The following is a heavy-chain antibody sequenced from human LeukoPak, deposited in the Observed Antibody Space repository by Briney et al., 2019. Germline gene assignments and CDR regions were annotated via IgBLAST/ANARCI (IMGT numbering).Heavy chain of an antibody. D-gene: IGHD2-15*01. V-gene: IGHV1-3*01. CDR2: INADDGNT. CDR1: QYSFSDYA. Sequence: ASVKVSCKASQYSFSDYAIHWVRQAPGQSLEWMGLINADDGNTRYSQRFQGRVTITRDTSANTAYMELSSLRFEDTAVYYRARGIVVQQSANWFDPWGQGTPVTVSS. J-gene: IGHJ5*02. CDR3: ARGIVVQQSANWFDP.